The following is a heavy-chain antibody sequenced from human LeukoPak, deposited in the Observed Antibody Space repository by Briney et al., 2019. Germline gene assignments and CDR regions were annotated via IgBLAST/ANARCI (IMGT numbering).Heavy chain of an antibody. CDR3: ARGTNTIFGVVIF. J-gene: IGHJ4*02. V-gene: IGHV1-46*01. CDR1: GYTFTSYY. Sequence: ASVKVSCKASGYTFTSYYMHWARQAPGQGLEWMGIINPSGGSTSYAQKFQGRVTMTRDTSTSTVYMELSSLRSEDTAAYYCARGTNTIFGVVIFWGQGTLVTVSS. CDR2: INPSGGST. D-gene: IGHD3-3*01.